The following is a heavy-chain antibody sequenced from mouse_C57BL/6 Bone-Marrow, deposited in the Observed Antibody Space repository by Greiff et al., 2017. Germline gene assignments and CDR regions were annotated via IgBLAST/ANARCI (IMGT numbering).Heavy chain of an antibody. D-gene: IGHD2-5*01. CDR1: GYAFSSSW. CDR3: ARGSSNAY. CDR2: IYPGDGDT. J-gene: IGHJ3*01. V-gene: IGHV1-82*01. Sequence: QVQLQQSGPELVKPGASVKISCTASGYAFSSSWMNWVKPRPGKGLEWIGRIYPGDGDTNYNGKFKGKATLTADKSSSTAYMQLSSLTSEDSAVYFCARGSSNAYWGQGTLVTVSA.